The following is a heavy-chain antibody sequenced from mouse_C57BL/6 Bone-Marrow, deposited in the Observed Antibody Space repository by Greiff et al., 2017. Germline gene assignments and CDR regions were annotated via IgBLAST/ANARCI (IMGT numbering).Heavy chain of an antibody. CDR2: IYPGDGDT. D-gene: IGHD3-2*02. CDR3: ARAGAQAMDY. J-gene: IGHJ4*01. V-gene: IGHV1-82*01. CDR1: GYAFSSSW. Sequence: VKLQESGPELVKPGASVKISCKASGYAFSSSWMNWVKQRPGKGLEWIGRIYPGDGDTNYNGKFKGKATLTADKSSSTAYMQLSSLTSADSAIYFYARAGAQAMDYWGQGTSGTVAS.